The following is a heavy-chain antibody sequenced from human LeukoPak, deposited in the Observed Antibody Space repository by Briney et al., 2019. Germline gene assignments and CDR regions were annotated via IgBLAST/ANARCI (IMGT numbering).Heavy chain of an antibody. V-gene: IGHV3-23*01. D-gene: IGHD6-19*01. J-gene: IGHJ4*02. CDR3: AKDYQAIVVAGLGDY. CDR1: GFTFSSYA. Sequence: GGSLRLSCTASGFTFSSYAMSWVRQAPGKGLEWVSAISGSGGSTYYADSVKGRFTISRDNSKNTLYLQMNSLRAEDTAVYYCAKDYQAIVVAGLGDYWGQGTLVTVSS. CDR2: ISGSGGST.